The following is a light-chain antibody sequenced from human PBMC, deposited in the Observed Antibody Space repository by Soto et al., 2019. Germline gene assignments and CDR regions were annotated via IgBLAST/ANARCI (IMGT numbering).Light chain of an antibody. CDR2: GAS. J-gene: IGKJ2*01. CDR3: HQYYKWPHT. V-gene: IGKV3-15*01. Sequence: EMVMTQSPATLSVSPGEDASLSCRASQTISSNLAWYQLKPGQPPRLLIYGASTRATAIPARFAGSGSGTEFTLTIRSLQPEDFAVYYCHQYYKWPHTFGLGTKVEIK. CDR1: QTISSN.